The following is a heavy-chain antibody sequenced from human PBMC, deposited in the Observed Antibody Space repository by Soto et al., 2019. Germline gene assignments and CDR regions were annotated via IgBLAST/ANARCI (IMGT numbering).Heavy chain of an antibody. D-gene: IGHD2-15*01. CDR2: IYPGDSDT. CDR1: GYRFTSYG. CDR3: ARHPGLSVDNWFDP. V-gene: IGHV5-51*01. J-gene: IGHJ5*02. Sequence: PGESKKISCKGSGYRFTSYGIGWVRPLTGKGLEWMGIIYPGDSDTRYSPSFQGQVTISADKSISTAYLQWSSLKASDTAMYYCARHPGLSVDNWFDPWGQGTLVTVSS.